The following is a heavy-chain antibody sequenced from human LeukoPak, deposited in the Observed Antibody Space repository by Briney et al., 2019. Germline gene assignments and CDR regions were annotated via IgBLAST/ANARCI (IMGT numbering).Heavy chain of an antibody. CDR3: AREFSVGPSGVTTGYYYGMDV. Sequence: SVKVSCKASGGTFSSYAISWVRQAPGQGLEWMGRIIPILGIANYAQKFQGRVTITADKSTSTAYMELSSLRSEDTAVYYCAREFSVGPSGVTTGYYYGMDVWGQGTTVTVSS. V-gene: IGHV1-69*04. CDR2: IIPILGIA. D-gene: IGHD4-11*01. CDR1: GGTFSSYA. J-gene: IGHJ6*02.